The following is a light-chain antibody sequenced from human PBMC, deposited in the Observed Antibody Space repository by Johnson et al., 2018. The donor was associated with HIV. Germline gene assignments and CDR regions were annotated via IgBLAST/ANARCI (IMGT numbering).Light chain of an antibody. CDR1: SSNIGNNY. J-gene: IGLJ1*01. V-gene: IGLV1-51*02. CDR3: GTWYSSLSAHYV. CDR2: EKN. Sequence: QSVLTQPPSVSAAPGQKVTISCSGSSSNIGNNYVSWYQQFPGTAPKLLIYEKNKRPSGIPDRFSASKSGTSATLAITGLQPGDEADYYCGTWYSSLSAHYVFGTGTKVTVL.